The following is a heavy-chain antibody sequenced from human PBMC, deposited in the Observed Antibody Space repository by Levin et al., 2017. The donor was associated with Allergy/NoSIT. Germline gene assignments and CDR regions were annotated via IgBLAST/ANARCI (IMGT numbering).Heavy chain of an antibody. Sequence: PGGSLRLSCAASGFTFSNAWMSWVRQAPGKGLEWVGRIKSKTDGGTTDYAAPVKGRFTISRDDSKNTLYLQMNSLKTEDTAVYYCTTDGAGIAVAGTGSYYYYGMDVWGQGTTVTVSS. D-gene: IGHD6-19*01. CDR1: GFTFSNAW. V-gene: IGHV3-15*01. CDR3: TTDGAGIAVAGTGSYYYYGMDV. CDR2: IKSKTDGGTT. J-gene: IGHJ6*02.